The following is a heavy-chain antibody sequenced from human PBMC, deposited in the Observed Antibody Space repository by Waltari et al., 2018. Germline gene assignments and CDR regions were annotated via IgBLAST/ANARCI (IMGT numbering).Heavy chain of an antibody. CDR1: GFTFSNFA. D-gene: IGHD1-26*01. CDR3: AKHSGWDLGNYYMNV. V-gene: IGHV3-23*01. J-gene: IGHJ6*03. Sequence: EVQVLESGGTLVKPGGSLRLSCTASGFTFSNFAMAWVRPAPGKGLEWVSTILRSGSGPYYADSVKGRFTISRDNSKNTLYMQMNSLRAEDTAVYYCAKHSGWDLGNYYMNVWGKGTTVTVSS. CDR2: ILRSGSGP.